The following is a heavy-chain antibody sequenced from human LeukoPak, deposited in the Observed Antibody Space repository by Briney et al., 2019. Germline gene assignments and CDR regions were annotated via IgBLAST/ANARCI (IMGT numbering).Heavy chain of an antibody. Sequence: GGSLRLPCAASGFTFSSYAMSWVRQAPGKGLEWVSAISGSGGSTYYADSVKGRFTISRDNSKNSMDLQMNSLRAEDTAVYYCAERGKGGNIAAAGTSLRLGYYFDYWGQGTLVTVSS. D-gene: IGHD6-13*01. CDR3: AERGKGGNIAAAGTSLRLGYYFDY. J-gene: IGHJ4*02. V-gene: IGHV3-23*01. CDR2: ISGSGGST. CDR1: GFTFSSYA.